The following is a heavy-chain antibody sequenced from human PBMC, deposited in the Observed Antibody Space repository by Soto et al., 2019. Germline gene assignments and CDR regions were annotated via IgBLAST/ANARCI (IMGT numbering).Heavy chain of an antibody. CDR1: GGSISSSSYY. J-gene: IGHJ6*03. CDR3: ARLPHGGYSNYYYMDV. V-gene: IGHV4-39*01. CDR2: IYYSGST. Sequence: SETLSLTXTVSGGSISSSSYYWGWIRQPPGKGLEWIGSIYYSGSTYYNPSLKSRVTISVDTSKNQFSLKLSSVTAADTAVYYCARLPHGGYSNYYYMDVWGKGTTVTVSS. D-gene: IGHD5-18*01.